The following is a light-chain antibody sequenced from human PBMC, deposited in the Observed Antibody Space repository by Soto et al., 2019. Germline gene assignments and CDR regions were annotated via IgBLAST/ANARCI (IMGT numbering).Light chain of an antibody. CDR2: AAS. J-gene: IGKJ1*01. CDR1: RDIDNS. Sequence: DIQVTQSPPSLSASVGDRVTITCRASRDIDNSLAWYQQVPGKAPKLLIYAASTLQSGVPSRFRGSGSGTSFILTTTSLQPEDVATYYCQKYNKAPWIFGQGTKV. CDR3: QKYNKAPWI. V-gene: IGKV1-27*01.